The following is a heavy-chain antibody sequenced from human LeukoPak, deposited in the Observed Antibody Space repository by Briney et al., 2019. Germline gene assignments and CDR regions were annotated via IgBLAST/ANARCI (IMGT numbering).Heavy chain of an antibody. CDR2: IHYSGST. CDR3: ARVLDHSSFYVGD. D-gene: IGHD6-13*01. Sequence: PSETLSLTCTVSGCSISSSGYYWGWIRQPPGKGLEWIGSIHYSGSTYYNPSLKSRVTISIDTSKNQFSLRLSSVTAADTAVYYCARVLDHSSFYVGDWGQGALVTVSS. CDR1: GCSISSSGYY. J-gene: IGHJ4*02. V-gene: IGHV4-39*07.